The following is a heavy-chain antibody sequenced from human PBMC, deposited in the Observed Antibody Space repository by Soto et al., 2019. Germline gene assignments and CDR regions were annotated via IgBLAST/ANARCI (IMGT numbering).Heavy chain of an antibody. Sequence: QVQLVQSGAEVKKPGSSVKVSCKASGGTFSSYAISWVRQAPGQGLEWMGGIIPIFGTANYAQKFQGRVTITADESTSTDYMELSRLRSEDTAVYYCATGHLNYYDSSGYYHYWGQGTLVTVSS. CDR2: IIPIFGTA. V-gene: IGHV1-69*12. CDR1: GGTFSSYA. J-gene: IGHJ4*02. CDR3: ATGHLNYYDSSGYYHY. D-gene: IGHD3-22*01.